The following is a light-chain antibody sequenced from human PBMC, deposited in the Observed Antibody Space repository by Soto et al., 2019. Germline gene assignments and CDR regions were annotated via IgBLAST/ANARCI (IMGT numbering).Light chain of an antibody. Sequence: QSVLTQPASVSGSPGQSITISCTGTGSDVGTYNLVSWYQQLPGKAPKLMIYEGTKRPSGVSDRFSGSKSGNTASLTISGLQAEDEADYYCCSYAGTSLVFGGGTQLTVL. CDR1: GSDVGTYNL. V-gene: IGLV2-23*01. J-gene: IGLJ2*01. CDR3: CSYAGTSLV. CDR2: EGT.